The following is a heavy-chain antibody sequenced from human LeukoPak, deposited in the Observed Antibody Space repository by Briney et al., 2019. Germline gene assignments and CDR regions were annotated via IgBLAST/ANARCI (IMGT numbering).Heavy chain of an antibody. CDR2: ISAYNGNT. Sequence: ASVKVSCKASGYTFTSYGISWVRQAPGQGLEWMGWISAYNGNTNYAQKLQGRVTMTTDTSTSTAYMELRSLRSDDTAVYYCARTQKLERRLYNWFDPWGQGTLVTVSS. J-gene: IGHJ5*02. D-gene: IGHD1-1*01. CDR1: GYTFTSYG. V-gene: IGHV1-18*01. CDR3: ARTQKLERRLYNWFDP.